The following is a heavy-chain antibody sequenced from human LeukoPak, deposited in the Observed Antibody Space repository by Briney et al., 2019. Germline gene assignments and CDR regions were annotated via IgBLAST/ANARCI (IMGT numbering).Heavy chain of an antibody. J-gene: IGHJ4*02. V-gene: IGHV3-43D*04. CDR2: ISWDGGST. CDR3: AKDGSLMGSGYFDY. CDR1: GFTFDDYA. D-gene: IGHD3-10*01. Sequence: GGSLRLSCAASGFTFDDYAMHWVRQAPGKGLEWGSLISWDGGSTYYADSVKGRFTISRDNSKNSLYLQMNSLRAEDTALYYCAKDGSLMGSGYFDYWGQGTLVTVSS.